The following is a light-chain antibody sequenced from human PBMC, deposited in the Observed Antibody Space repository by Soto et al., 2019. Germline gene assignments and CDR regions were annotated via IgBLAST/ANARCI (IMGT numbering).Light chain of an antibody. Sequence: QSALTQPRSVSGSHGQSVTISCTRTSSDVGGYNYVSWYQQHPGKAPKLMIYDVSERPSGVPDRFSGSKSGNTASLTISGLQAEDEADYYCCSYAGSFYVFGTGTKLTVL. CDR3: CSYAGSFYV. CDR1: SSDVGGYNY. V-gene: IGLV2-11*01. J-gene: IGLJ1*01. CDR2: DVS.